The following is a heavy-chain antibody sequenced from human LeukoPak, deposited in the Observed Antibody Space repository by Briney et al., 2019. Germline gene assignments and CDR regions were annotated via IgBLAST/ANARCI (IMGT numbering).Heavy chain of an antibody. Sequence: SGTLSLTCAVSGGSISSSNWWSWVLQPPGKGLEWIVEIYHSETTNYNPSLKSRVTISVDKSKNQFSLKVNSVSAADTAVYYCARKEYGDPSRAFDIWGQGTMVTVSS. D-gene: IGHD4-17*01. CDR2: IYHSETT. J-gene: IGHJ3*02. CDR1: GGSISSSNW. CDR3: ARKEYGDPSRAFDI. V-gene: IGHV4-4*02.